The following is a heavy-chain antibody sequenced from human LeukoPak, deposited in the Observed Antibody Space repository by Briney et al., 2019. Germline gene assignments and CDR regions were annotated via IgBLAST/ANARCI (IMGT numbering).Heavy chain of an antibody. CDR1: GFTFSDYY. V-gene: IGHV3-11*04. J-gene: IGHJ6*02. D-gene: IGHD5-12*01. Sequence: GGSLRLSCAASGFTFSDYYMSWIRQAPGKGLEWVSYISSSGSTIYYADSVKGRFTISRDNAKNSLSLQMNSLRAEDTAVYYCAGGLVATQRGYYYYMDVWGQGTTVTVSS. CDR3: AGGLVATQRGYYYYMDV. CDR2: ISSSGSTI.